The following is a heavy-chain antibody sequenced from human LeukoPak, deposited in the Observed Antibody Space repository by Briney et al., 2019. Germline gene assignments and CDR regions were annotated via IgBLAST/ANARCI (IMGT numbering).Heavy chain of an antibody. D-gene: IGHD4-23*01. CDR3: ARGGNSNPCDY. CDR2: ITAYNGDT. Sequence: ASVKVSCKASGYTFTGYYMHWVRQAPGQGLEWMGWITAYNGDTNYAQKFQGRVTVTTDTSTSTAYMELRSLRSDDTAMYYCARGGNSNPCDYWGQGTLVSVTS. V-gene: IGHV1-18*04. J-gene: IGHJ4*02. CDR1: GYTFTGYY.